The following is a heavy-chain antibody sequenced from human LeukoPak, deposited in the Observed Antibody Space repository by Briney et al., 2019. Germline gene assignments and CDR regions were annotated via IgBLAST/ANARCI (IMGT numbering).Heavy chain of an antibody. Sequence: GRSLRLSCAATGFTFSSYAMSWVRQAPGKGLEWVSAISGSGGSTYYADSVKGRFTISRDNSKNTLYLQMNSLRAEDTAVYYCAISPTGYSYGSWFDPWGQGTLVTVSS. D-gene: IGHD5-18*01. J-gene: IGHJ5*02. V-gene: IGHV3-23*01. CDR3: AISPTGYSYGSWFDP. CDR1: GFTFSSYA. CDR2: ISGSGGST.